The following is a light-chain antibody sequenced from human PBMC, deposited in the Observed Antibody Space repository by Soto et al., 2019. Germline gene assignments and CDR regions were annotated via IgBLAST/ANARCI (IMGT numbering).Light chain of an antibody. Sequence: AIRMTQSPSSLSASTGDRVTITCRASQDIGRYVAWYQQKPGKGPKLLIYAASTLQSGVPSKFSVSGSGTDFTLTISSLQPEDFAVYYCQQARRFPITFGQGTRLEIK. CDR1: QDIGRY. J-gene: IGKJ5*01. CDR3: QQARRFPIT. CDR2: AAS. V-gene: IGKV1-8*01.